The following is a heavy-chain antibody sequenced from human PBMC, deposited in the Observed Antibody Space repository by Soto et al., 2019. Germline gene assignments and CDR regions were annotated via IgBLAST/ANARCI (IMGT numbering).Heavy chain of an antibody. J-gene: IGHJ4*02. CDR3: ARGPPYISATWFDY. D-gene: IGHD6-25*01. CDR2: IIPIFGTA. Sequence: QVQLVQSGAEVKKPGSSVKVSCKASGGTFSSYAISWVRQAPGQGLEWMGGIIPIFGTANYAQKFQARGTITTDETKSTAYMEQNSRRSEDTAVYYCARGPPYISATWFDYWGQGTLVTVSS. V-gene: IGHV1-69*01. CDR1: GGTFSSYA.